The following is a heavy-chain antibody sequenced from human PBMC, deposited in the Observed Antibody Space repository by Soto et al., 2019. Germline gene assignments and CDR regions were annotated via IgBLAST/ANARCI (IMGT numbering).Heavy chain of an antibody. CDR3: ARDLNWNNVLGFDS. J-gene: IGHJ4*02. D-gene: IGHD1-20*01. CDR1: GGTFSNYA. V-gene: IGHV1-69*06. Sequence: QVQLVQSGAEVKKPGSSVNVSCKASGGTFSNYAISWVRQAPGQGLEWMGGIIPIFGTSNWAERFQDRVTLTADTSTSTVHMELRSLRSADTAVYYCARDLNWNNVLGFDSWGQGTLVTVSS. CDR2: IIPIFGTS.